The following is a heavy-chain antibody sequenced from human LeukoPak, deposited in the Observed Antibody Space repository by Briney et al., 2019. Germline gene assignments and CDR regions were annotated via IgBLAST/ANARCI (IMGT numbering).Heavy chain of an antibody. Sequence: ASVKVSCKASGYTITGYYMHWVRQAPGQGLEWMGWINPNSGGTNYAQKFQGRVTMTRDTSISTAYMELSRLRSDDTAVYYCARALPSNTIFGAVTLNWFDPWGQGTLVTVSS. CDR2: INPNSGGT. CDR3: ARALPSNTIFGAVTLNWFDP. V-gene: IGHV1-2*02. J-gene: IGHJ5*02. D-gene: IGHD3-3*01. CDR1: GYTITGYY.